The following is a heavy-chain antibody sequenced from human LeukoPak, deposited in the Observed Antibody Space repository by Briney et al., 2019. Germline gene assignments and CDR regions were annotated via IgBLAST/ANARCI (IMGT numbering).Heavy chain of an antibody. D-gene: IGHD3-10*01. Sequence: ASVKVSCKASGYTFTSYDINWVRQATGQGREWMGWMNPNSGNTGYAQKFQGRVTMTRNTSISTAYMELSSRRSEDTAVYYCARGGWFGDYYYYGMDVWGQGTTVTVSS. CDR2: MNPNSGNT. CDR3: ARGGWFGDYYYYGMDV. CDR1: GYTFTSYD. V-gene: IGHV1-8*01. J-gene: IGHJ6*02.